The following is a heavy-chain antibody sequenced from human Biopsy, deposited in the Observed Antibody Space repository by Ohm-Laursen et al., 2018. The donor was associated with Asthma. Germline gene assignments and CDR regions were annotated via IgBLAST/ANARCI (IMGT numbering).Heavy chain of an antibody. V-gene: IGHV1-69*13. D-gene: IGHD2-2*01. Sequence: SVKVSCKSLGGTFNTYVIGWVRQAPGQGLEWMGWINSVFGSTTYPQKFQDRITITADDSTSTVYMELSSLRSEDTAVYYCARKAGSCISRTCYSLDFWGQGTLVTVSS. CDR2: INSVFGST. J-gene: IGHJ4*02. CDR3: ARKAGSCISRTCYSLDF. CDR1: GGTFNTYV.